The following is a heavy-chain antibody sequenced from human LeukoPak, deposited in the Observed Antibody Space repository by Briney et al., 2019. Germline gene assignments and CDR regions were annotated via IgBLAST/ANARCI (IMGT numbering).Heavy chain of an antibody. J-gene: IGHJ3*02. CDR1: GGSISSYY. CDR2: IYYSGST. Sequence: SGTLSLTCTVSGGSISSYYWSWIRQPPGKGLEWIGYIYYSGSTNYNPSLKSRVTISVDTSKNQFSLKLSSVTAADTAVYYCARIYGNYDAFDIWGQGTMVTVSS. V-gene: IGHV4-59*08. D-gene: IGHD4-11*01. CDR3: ARIYGNYDAFDI.